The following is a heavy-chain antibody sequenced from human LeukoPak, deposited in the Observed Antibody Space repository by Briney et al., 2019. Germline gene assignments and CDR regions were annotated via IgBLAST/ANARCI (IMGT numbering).Heavy chain of an antibody. CDR1: GFTFNDYA. V-gene: IGHV3-9*01. D-gene: IGHD6-25*01. Sequence: GGSLRLSCAASGFTFNDYAMHWVRQAPGKGLEWVSGLSWHSSSVAYADSVKGRFTISRDNAKNSLYPQMNSLRAEDTAVYYCARGKYSSARSHYWGQGTLVTVSS. CDR2: LSWHSSSV. CDR3: ARGKYSSARSHY. J-gene: IGHJ4*02.